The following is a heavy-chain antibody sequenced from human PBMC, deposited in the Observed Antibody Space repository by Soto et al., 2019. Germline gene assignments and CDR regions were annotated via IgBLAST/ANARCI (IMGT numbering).Heavy chain of an antibody. D-gene: IGHD5-12*01. Sequence: GGSLRLSCAASGFTFSSYWMHWVRQAPGKGLVWVSRINSDGSSTSYADSVKGRFTISRDNAKNTLYLQMNSLRAEDTAVYYCAKDGYNYHYYYSYNMDVWGQGTTVTVSS. J-gene: IGHJ6*02. CDR3: AKDGYNYHYYYSYNMDV. V-gene: IGHV3-74*01. CDR2: INSDGSST. CDR1: GFTFSSYW.